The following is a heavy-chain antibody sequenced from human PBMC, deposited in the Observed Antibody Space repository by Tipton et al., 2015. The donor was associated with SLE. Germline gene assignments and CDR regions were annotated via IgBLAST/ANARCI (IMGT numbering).Heavy chain of an antibody. CDR1: GGSISSGDYY. CDR2: IYYSGST. Sequence: LRLSCTVSGGSISSGDYYWSWIRQPPGKGLEWIGYIYYSGSTYYNPSLKSRVTISVDTSKNQFSLKLSSVTAADTAVYYCARELEAGTLDYWGQGTLVTVSS. V-gene: IGHV4-30-4*01. J-gene: IGHJ4*02. CDR3: ARELEAGTLDY. D-gene: IGHD6-19*01.